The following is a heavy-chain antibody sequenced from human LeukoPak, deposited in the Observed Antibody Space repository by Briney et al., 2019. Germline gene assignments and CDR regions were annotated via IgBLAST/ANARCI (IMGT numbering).Heavy chain of an antibody. J-gene: IGHJ6*03. V-gene: IGHV7-4-1*02. CDR1: GYTFTSYA. D-gene: IGHD1-26*01. CDR2: INTNTGNP. CDR3: ARVDYGIKWELNHYYYMDV. Sequence: ASVKVSCKASGYTFTSYAMNWARQAPGQGLEWMGWINTNTGNPTYAQGFTGRFVFSLDTSVSTAYLQISSLKAEDTAVYYCARVDYGIKWELNHYYYMDVWGKGTTVTVSS.